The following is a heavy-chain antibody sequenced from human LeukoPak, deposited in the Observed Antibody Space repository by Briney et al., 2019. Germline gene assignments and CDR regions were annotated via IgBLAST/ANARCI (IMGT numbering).Heavy chain of an antibody. V-gene: IGHV3-23*01. J-gene: IGHJ4*02. CDR1: GFXFSSYA. CDR3: AKERDSRGYFDY. CDR2: ISGSGGST. Sequence: GGSLRLSCAASGFXFSSYAMSWVRQAPGKGLEWVSAISGSGGSTYYADSVKGRFTISRHNSKNTLYLQMNSLRAEDTARYYCAKERDSRGYFDYWGQGTLVTASS. D-gene: IGHD3-22*01.